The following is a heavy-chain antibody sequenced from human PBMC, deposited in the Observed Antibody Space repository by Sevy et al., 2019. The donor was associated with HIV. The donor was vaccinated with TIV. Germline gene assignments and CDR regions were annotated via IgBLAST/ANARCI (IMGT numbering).Heavy chain of an antibody. Sequence: ASVKVSCKASGGTFSSYAISWVRQAPGQGLEWMGGIIPIFGTANYAQTFQGRVTITADESTSTAYMELSSLRSEDTAVYYCASRARLIAAAGHFDYWGQGTLVTVSS. CDR2: IIPIFGTA. D-gene: IGHD6-13*01. CDR1: GGTFSSYA. V-gene: IGHV1-69*13. CDR3: ASRARLIAAAGHFDY. J-gene: IGHJ4*02.